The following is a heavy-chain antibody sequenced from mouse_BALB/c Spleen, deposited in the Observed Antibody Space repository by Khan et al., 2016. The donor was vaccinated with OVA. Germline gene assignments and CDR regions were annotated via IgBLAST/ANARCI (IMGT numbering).Heavy chain of an antibody. CDR2: ISYSGST. D-gene: IGHD2-3*01. Sequence: VQLKESGPGLVKPSQSLSLTCTVTGYSITSDYAWNLIRQFPGNKLEWMGYISYSGSTNYNPSLKSRISITRDTSKNQFFLQLNSVTTEDTATYYCARDGSRYNYAMDYWGQGTSVTVSS. CDR1: GYSITSDYA. J-gene: IGHJ4*01. CDR3: ARDGSRYNYAMDY. V-gene: IGHV3-2*02.